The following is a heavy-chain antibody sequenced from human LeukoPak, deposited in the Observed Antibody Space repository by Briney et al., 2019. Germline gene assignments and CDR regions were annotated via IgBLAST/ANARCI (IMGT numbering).Heavy chain of an antibody. D-gene: IGHD3-22*01. J-gene: IGHJ4*02. CDR2: ISGSGGST. V-gene: IGHV3-23*01. Sequence: PGGSLRLSCAASGFTFSSYAMSWVRQAPGKGLEWVSAISGSGGSTYYADFVKGRFTISRDNSKNTLYLQMNSLRAEDTAVYYCAKDLQHRTYYYDSSGYSVDWGQGTLVTVSS. CDR1: GFTFSSYA. CDR3: AKDLQHRTYYYDSSGYSVD.